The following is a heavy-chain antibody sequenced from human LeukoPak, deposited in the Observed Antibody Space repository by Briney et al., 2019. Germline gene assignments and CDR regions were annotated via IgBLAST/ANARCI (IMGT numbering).Heavy chain of an antibody. V-gene: IGHV1-24*01. D-gene: IGHD1-1*01. Sequence: GASVKVSCKVSGYTLTELSMHWVRQAPGKGLEWMGGFDPEDGETIYAQKFQGRVTMTEDTSTDTAYMELSSLRSEDTAVYYCATAVEGTGTPFFDYWGQGTLVTVSS. J-gene: IGHJ4*02. CDR3: ATAVEGTGTPFFDY. CDR1: GYTLTELS. CDR2: FDPEDGET.